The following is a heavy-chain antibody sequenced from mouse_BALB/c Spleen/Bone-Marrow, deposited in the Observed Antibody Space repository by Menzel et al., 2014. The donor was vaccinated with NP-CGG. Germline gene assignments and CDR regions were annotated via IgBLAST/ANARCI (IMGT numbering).Heavy chain of an antibody. CDR2: SRNKAKYYTT. CDR3: ARDVGYGNYFVY. CDR1: GFTFSDFY. J-gene: IGHJ3*01. D-gene: IGHD2-10*02. Sequence: DVQLVESGGGSVQPGDSLRLSCATSGFTFSDFYMEWVRQPPGKRLEWIAASRNKAKYYTTEYSASVKGRFIVSRDTSQSVLYLQMNALRAEDTAIYYCARDVGYGNYFVYWGQGTLVTVSA. V-gene: IGHV7-1*02.